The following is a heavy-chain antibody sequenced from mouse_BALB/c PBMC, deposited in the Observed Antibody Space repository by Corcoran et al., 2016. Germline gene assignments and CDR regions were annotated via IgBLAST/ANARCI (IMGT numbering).Heavy chain of an antibody. J-gene: IGHJ2*01. V-gene: IGHV14-3*02. CDR3: ARSREGNYVVY. CDR2: IDPANGNT. CDR1: GFNIKDTY. Sequence: EVQLQQSGAELVKPGASVKLSCTASGFNIKDTYIHWLKQRPEQGLEWIGMIDPANGNTKYDPKFQGKATMTADTSSNTAYLQLSSLQSEATAVYYCARSREGNYVVYWGQGTTLTDSS.